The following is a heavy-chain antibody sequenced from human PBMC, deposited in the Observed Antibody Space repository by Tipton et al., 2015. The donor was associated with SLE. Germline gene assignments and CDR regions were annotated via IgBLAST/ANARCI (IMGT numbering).Heavy chain of an antibody. D-gene: IGHD6-19*01. J-gene: IGHJ4*02. CDR2: IYTSGST. CDR1: GGSISSSSYY. Sequence: TLSLTCTVSGGSISSSSYYWGWIRQPPGKGLEWIGRIYTSGSTNYNPSLKSRVTISVDTSKNQFSLKLSSVTAADTAVYYCARDPVAGRGIDYWGQGTLVTVSS. CDR3: ARDPVAGRGIDY. V-gene: IGHV4-61*02.